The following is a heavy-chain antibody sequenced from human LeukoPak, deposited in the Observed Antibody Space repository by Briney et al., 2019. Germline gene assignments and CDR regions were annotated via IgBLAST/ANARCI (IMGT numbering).Heavy chain of an antibody. CDR1: GFTFSSYG. Sequence: GGSLRLSCAASGFTFSSYGMHWVRQAPGKGLEWVAFIRYDGSNKYYADSVKGRFTISRDNSKNTLYLQMNSLRAEDTAVYYCAKDTGNEGATTLVDYWGQGTLVTVSS. D-gene: IGHD1-26*01. V-gene: IGHV3-30*02. CDR2: IRYDGSNK. J-gene: IGHJ4*02. CDR3: AKDTGNEGATTLVDY.